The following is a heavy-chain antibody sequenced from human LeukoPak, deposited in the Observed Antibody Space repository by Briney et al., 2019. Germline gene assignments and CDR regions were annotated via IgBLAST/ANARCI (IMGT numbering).Heavy chain of an antibody. Sequence: PGGSLRLSCAASGFTFSSYAMHWVRQAPGKGLEWVAVISYDGSNKYYADSVKGRFTISRDNSKNTLYLQMNSLRAEDTAVYYCARDLDSPEWELETYFDYWGQGTLVTVSS. J-gene: IGHJ4*02. D-gene: IGHD1-26*01. V-gene: IGHV3-30*04. CDR1: GFTFSSYA. CDR2: ISYDGSNK. CDR3: ARDLDSPEWELETYFDY.